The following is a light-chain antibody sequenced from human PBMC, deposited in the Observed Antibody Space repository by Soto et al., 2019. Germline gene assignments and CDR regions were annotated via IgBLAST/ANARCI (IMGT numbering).Light chain of an antibody. Sequence: QSVLTQPPSASGTPGQRVTISCSGSSSNIGRHGVNWYQYLPGAAPKLLIYSNNQRPSGVPDRFSGSTSGTSVSLTISGLQSEDEADYYCATWDDSLNGVVFGGGTKLTVL. CDR1: SSNIGRHG. J-gene: IGLJ2*01. CDR2: SNN. CDR3: ATWDDSLNGVV. V-gene: IGLV1-44*01.